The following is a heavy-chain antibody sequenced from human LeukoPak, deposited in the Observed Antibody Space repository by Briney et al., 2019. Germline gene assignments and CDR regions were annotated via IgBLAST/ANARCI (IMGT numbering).Heavy chain of an antibody. CDR2: IIPIFGTK. Sequence: SVKVSCKASGGTLSRYAISWVRQAPGQGPEWMEEIIPIFGTKNYAQKFQGRVTITADESTSTAYMELSSLRSEDTAVYYCARIVGIASRGYFDYWGQGTLVTVSS. CDR3: ARIVGIASRGYFDY. D-gene: IGHD3-10*01. CDR1: GGTLSRYA. J-gene: IGHJ4*02. V-gene: IGHV1-69*13.